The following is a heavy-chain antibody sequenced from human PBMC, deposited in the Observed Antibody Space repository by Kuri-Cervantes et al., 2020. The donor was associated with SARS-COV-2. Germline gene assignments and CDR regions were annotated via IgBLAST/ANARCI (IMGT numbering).Heavy chain of an antibody. V-gene: IGHV4-39*01. J-gene: IGHJ4*02. CDR3: ARHEREGATSYSFDY. CDR1: GGSFSSYY. D-gene: IGHD1-26*01. CDR2: IYYSGST. Sequence: SETLSLTCAVYGGSFSSYYWGWIRQPPGKGLEWIGSIYYSGSTYYNPSLKGRVTISVDTSKNQFSLKLSSVTAADTAVYYCARHEREGATSYSFDYWGQGTLVTVSS.